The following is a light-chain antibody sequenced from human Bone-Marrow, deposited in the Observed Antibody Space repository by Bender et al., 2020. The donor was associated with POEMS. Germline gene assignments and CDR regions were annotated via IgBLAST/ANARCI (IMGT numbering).Light chain of an antibody. CDR2: EVS. V-gene: IGLV2-8*01. Sequence: QSVLTQPPSVSGTPGQRVTISCTGTSSDVGGYNYVSWYRQHPGKAPKLVIYEVSKRPSGVPDRFSGSKSGNTASLTVSGLQAEDEADYYCSSYAGSNNPWVFGGGTKLTVL. CDR3: SSYAGSNNPWV. J-gene: IGLJ3*02. CDR1: SSDVGGYNY.